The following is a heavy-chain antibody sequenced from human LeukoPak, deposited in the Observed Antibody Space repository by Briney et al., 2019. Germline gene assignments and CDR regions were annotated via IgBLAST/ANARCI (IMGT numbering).Heavy chain of an antibody. Sequence: PGGSLRLSCAASGFTFSSYGMHWVRQAPGKGLEWVAVIWYDGSNKYYADSVKGRFTISRDNSKNTLYLQMNSLRAEDTAVYYCASATGLSDMITFGSLDYWGQGTLVTVSS. CDR2: IWYDGSNK. J-gene: IGHJ4*02. V-gene: IGHV3-33*01. CDR3: ASATGLSDMITFGSLDY. CDR1: GFTFSSYG. D-gene: IGHD3-16*01.